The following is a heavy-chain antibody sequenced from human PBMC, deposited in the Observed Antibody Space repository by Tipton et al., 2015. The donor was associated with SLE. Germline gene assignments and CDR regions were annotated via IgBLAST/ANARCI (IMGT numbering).Heavy chain of an antibody. V-gene: IGHV4-39*01. CDR1: GGSISSSSYY. CDR2: IYYSGST. Sequence: TLSLTCTVSGGSISSSSYYWGWIRQPPGKGLEWIGSIYYSGSTYYNPSLKSRVTIYVDTPKNQFSLKLSSVTAADTAVYYCAGYTSGWYNGPDYWGQGTLVTVSS. CDR3: AGYTSGWYNGPDY. D-gene: IGHD6-19*01. J-gene: IGHJ4*02.